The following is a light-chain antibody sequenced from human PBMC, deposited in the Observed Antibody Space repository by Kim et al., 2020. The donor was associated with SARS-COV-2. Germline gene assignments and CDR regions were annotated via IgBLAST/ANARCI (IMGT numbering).Light chain of an antibody. V-gene: IGLV3-9*01. CDR2: RDT. CDR3: QVWDSSTWV. J-gene: IGLJ3*02. CDR1: NVVTKT. Sequence: SVALGQTARITCGGDNVVTKTVHWYQQKPGQAPVLVMYRDTNRPSGIPERFSGSNSGNTATLTISRAQAGDEADYYCQVWDSSTWVFGGGTKLTVL.